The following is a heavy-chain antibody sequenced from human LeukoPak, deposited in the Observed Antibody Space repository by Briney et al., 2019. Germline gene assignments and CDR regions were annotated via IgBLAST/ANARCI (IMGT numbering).Heavy chain of an antibody. CDR3: ASGYYDFWSGSGSGIYYYGMDV. Sequence: RSSETLSLTCAVYGGSFSGYYWSWIRQPPGKGLEWIGSIYYSGSTYYNPSLKSRVTISVDTSKNQFSLKLSSVTAADTAVYYCASGYYDFWSGSGSGIYYYGMDVWGQGTTVTVSS. J-gene: IGHJ6*02. CDR2: IYYSGST. CDR1: GGSFSGYY. V-gene: IGHV4-34*01. D-gene: IGHD3-3*01.